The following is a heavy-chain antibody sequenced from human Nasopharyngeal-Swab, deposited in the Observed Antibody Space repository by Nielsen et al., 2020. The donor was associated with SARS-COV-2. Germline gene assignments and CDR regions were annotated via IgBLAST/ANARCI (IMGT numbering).Heavy chain of an antibody. J-gene: IGHJ6*02. V-gene: IGHV3-30*18. CDR2: ISYDGSNK. Sequence: VCLAPGMGLSWVAVISYDGSNKYYADSVKGRFTISRDNSKDTLYLQMNSLRAEDTAVYYCAKLIEEGSGSYYALYYYYGMDVWGQGTTVTVSS. D-gene: IGHD3-10*01. CDR3: AKLIEEGSGSYYALYYYYGMDV.